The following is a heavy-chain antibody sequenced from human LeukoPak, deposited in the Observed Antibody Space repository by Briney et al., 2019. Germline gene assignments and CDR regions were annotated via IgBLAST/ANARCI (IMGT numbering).Heavy chain of an antibody. CDR1: GGSVSSYY. D-gene: IGHD3-9*01. CDR2: IYTNGNT. Sequence: SETLSLTCTVSGGSVSSYYWSWIRQAAGKGLEWIGRIYTNGNTSYNPSLESRVTISVDTSKNQFSLKLLSVTAADTGMYYCAVDNRDYWGQGTLVTVSS. V-gene: IGHV4-4*07. J-gene: IGHJ4*02. CDR3: AVDNRDY.